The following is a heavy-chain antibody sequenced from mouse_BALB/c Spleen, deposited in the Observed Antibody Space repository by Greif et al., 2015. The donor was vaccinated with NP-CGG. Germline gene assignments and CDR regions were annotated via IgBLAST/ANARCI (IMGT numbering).Heavy chain of an antibody. CDR2: IWAGGST. CDR3: ARGAFYRYDEFEFAY. J-gene: IGHJ3*01. D-gene: IGHD2-14*01. CDR1: GFSLTSYG. V-gene: IGHV2-9*02. Sequence: LVESGPGLVAPSQSLSITCTVSGFSLTSYGVHWVRQPPGKGLEWLGVIWAGGSTNYNSALMSRLSISKDNSKSQVFLKMNSLQTDDTAMYYCARGAFYRYDEFEFAYWGQGTLVTVSA.